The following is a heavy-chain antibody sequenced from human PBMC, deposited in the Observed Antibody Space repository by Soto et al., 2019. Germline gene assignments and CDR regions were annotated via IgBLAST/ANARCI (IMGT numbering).Heavy chain of an antibody. CDR3: ARDEGYGGNPLYFDY. D-gene: IGHD2-15*01. J-gene: IGHJ4*02. CDR1: GYTFTSYG. V-gene: IGHV1-69*13. Sequence: SVKVSCKASGYTFTSYGISWVRQAPGQGLEWMGGIIPIFGTANYAQKFQGRVTITADESTSTAYMELSSLRSEDTAVYYCARDEGYGGNPLYFDYWGQGTLVTVSS. CDR2: IIPIFGTA.